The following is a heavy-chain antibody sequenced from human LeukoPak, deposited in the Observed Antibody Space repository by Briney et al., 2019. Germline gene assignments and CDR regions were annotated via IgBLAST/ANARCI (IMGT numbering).Heavy chain of an antibody. Sequence: ASVKVSCKVSGYTLTELSMHWVRQAPGQGLEWMGWISAYSGNTNYAQKLQGRVTMTTDTSTSTAYMELRSLRSDDTAVYYCARDSPYYDFWSGFTSYGMDVWGQGTTVTVSS. CDR2: ISAYSGNT. CDR1: GYTLTELS. CDR3: ARDSPYYDFWSGFTSYGMDV. D-gene: IGHD3-3*01. J-gene: IGHJ6*02. V-gene: IGHV1-18*01.